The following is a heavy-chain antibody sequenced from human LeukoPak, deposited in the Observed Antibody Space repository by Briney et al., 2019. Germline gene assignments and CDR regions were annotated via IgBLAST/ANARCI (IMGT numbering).Heavy chain of an antibody. V-gene: IGHV4-39*01. Sequence: PSETLSLTCTVSGGSISSSSYYWGWIRQPPGKGLEWIGSIFFSGSTYYNPSLKSRVTISVDTSKNQFSLKLSSVTAADTAVYYCARHAGGRYNTHFDYWGQGSLVTVSS. CDR1: GGSISSSSYY. CDR2: IFFSGST. CDR3: ARHAGGRYNTHFDY. D-gene: IGHD3-16*01. J-gene: IGHJ4*02.